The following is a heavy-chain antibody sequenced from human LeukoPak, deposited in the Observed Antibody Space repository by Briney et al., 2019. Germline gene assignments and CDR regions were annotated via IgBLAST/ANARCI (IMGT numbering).Heavy chain of an antibody. J-gene: IGHJ1*01. CDR1: GFTFSSYA. D-gene: IGHD3-3*02. V-gene: IGHV3-23*01. CDR3: ATFLAIVTARDSLYFQH. Sequence: GGALRLSCAASGFTFSSYAMSWVRQAPGKGLEWVSAIRDSGSSTHYADSVKGRFTTSRDNSKNTLHLQMNSLRAEDTAVYYCATFLAIVTARDSLYFQHWGQGTLVTVSS. CDR2: IRDSGSST.